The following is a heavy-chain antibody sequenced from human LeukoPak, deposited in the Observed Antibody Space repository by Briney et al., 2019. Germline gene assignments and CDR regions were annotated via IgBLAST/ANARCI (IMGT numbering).Heavy chain of an antibody. CDR1: GFSLSTSGVA. J-gene: IGHJ4*02. D-gene: IGHD3-16*01. V-gene: IGHV2-5*02. CDR3: AHSSNSGAARFGFDY. CDR2: IYWDDDK. Sequence: SGPTLVNPTQTLTLTCTFSGFSLSTSGVAVGWIRQPPGKALEWLALIYWDDDKRYSPSLKSRRTITNDTSKNQVVLTMTNMDPVDTAAYYCAHSSNSGAARFGFDYWGQGTLVTVSS.